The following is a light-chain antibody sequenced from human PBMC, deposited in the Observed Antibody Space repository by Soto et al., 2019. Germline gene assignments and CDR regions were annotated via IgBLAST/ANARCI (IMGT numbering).Light chain of an antibody. CDR1: SSDIGSYNL. CDR2: EVS. J-gene: IGLJ1*01. CDR3: SSYTRSSTSYV. V-gene: IGLV2-14*02. Sequence: QSVLTQPASVSGSPGQSITISCTGTSSDIGSYNLVSWYQQYPGKAPQLMIYEVSNRPSRVSNRFSGSKSGNTASLTISGLQAEDEADYYCSSYTRSSTSYVFGTGTKVTVL.